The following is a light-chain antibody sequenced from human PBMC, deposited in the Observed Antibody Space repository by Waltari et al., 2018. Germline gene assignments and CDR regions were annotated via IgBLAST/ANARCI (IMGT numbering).Light chain of an antibody. V-gene: IGKV1-6*01. J-gene: IGKJ1*01. CDR3: LQDYNYPWT. CDR1: QGIRND. CDR2: AAS. Sequence: AIQMTQSPSSLSASVGDRVTITFRASQGIRNDLGCYQQKPGKAPKLLIYAASILQSAVPSRFSGSGSGTDFTLTISSLQPEDFATYYCLQDYNYPWTFGQGTKVEIK.